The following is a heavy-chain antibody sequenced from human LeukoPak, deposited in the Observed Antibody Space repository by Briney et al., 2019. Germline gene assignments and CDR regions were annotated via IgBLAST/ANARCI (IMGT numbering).Heavy chain of an antibody. CDR1: GGSFSGYY. CDR3: ARVVGATTSYFDY. CDR2: INHSGST. Sequence: PSETLSLTCAVYGGSFSGYYWSWIRQPPGKGLEWIGEINHSGSTNYNPSLKSRVTISVDTSKNQFSLKLSSVTAADTAVYYCARVVGATTSYFDYWGQGTLVTVSS. D-gene: IGHD1-26*01. J-gene: IGHJ4*02. V-gene: IGHV4-34*01.